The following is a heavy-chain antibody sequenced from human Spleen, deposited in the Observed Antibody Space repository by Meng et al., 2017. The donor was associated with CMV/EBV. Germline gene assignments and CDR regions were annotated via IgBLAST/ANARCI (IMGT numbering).Heavy chain of an antibody. V-gene: IGHV3-30-3*01. CDR2: ISYDGSNK. CDR3: ARVPYQLLPTYYDYGMDV. D-gene: IGHD2-2*01. J-gene: IGHJ6*02. Sequence: GESLKISCAASGFTFSSYAMHWVRQAPGKGLEWVAVISYDGSNKYYAHSVKGRFTISRDNSKNTLYLQMNSLRDEDTALYYCARVPYQLLPTYYDYGMDVWGQGTTVTVSS. CDR1: GFTFSSYA.